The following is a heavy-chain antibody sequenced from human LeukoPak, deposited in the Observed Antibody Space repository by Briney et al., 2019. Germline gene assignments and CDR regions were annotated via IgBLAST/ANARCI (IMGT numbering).Heavy chain of an antibody. CDR3: VRDQGGAVSY. Sequence: GGSLRLSCAASGFTFSSYSMNWVRQAPGKGLEWVSYISSLSGTINYADSVKGRFIISRDNAKNSMFLQMNSLRAVDTAVYYCVRDQGGAVSYWGQGTLVTVSS. D-gene: IGHD3-16*01. J-gene: IGHJ4*02. V-gene: IGHV3-48*01. CDR1: GFTFSSYS. CDR2: ISSLSGTI.